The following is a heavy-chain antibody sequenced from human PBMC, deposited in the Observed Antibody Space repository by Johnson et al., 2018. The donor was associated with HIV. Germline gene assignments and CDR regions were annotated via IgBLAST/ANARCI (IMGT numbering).Heavy chain of an antibody. CDR3: ARAYGMGGGNSVVSDGFDV. V-gene: IGHV3-30-3*01. D-gene: IGHD4-23*01. CDR2: ISYDGSNQ. CDR1: GFTFSSYA. Sequence: QVQLVESGGGVVQPGRSLRLSCAASGFTFSSYAMHWVRQAPGKGLEWVAVISYDGSNQYYADSVKGRFTISRDNSKNTLYLQMNSMSAEDTAVYYCARAYGMGGGNSVVSDGFDVWGQGTMVTVSS. J-gene: IGHJ3*01.